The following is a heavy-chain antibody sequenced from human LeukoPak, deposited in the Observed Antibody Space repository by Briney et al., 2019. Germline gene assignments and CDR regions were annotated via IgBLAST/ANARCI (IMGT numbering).Heavy chain of an antibody. V-gene: IGHV3-30-3*01. CDR1: GFTFSSYA. D-gene: IGHD3-22*01. J-gene: IGHJ3*01. CDR2: ISYDGSNK. Sequence: GGSLRLSCAASGFTFSSYAMHWVRQAPGKGLDWVTVISYDGSNKFYADSVKGRFTISRDNSKNTLYLQMNSLRAEDTAVYYCARDKVDYYDNSGYYLDAFDVWGQGTMVTVSS. CDR3: ARDKVDYYDNSGYYLDAFDV.